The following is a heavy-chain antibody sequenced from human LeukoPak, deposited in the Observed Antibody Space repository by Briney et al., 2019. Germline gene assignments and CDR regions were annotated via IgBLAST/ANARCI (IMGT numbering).Heavy chain of an antibody. V-gene: IGHV3-23*01. D-gene: IGHD2-8*01. CDR1: GFTLSTYA. Sequence: GGSLRLSCAASGFTLSTYAMSWVRQAPGKGLEWVSGISNSGANTYYAASVEGRFAISRDNSRNTLSLQMNSLRAEDTAIYYCAKDVRRCNGGCIWGQGTLVTVSS. J-gene: IGHJ4*02. CDR3: AKDVRRCNGGCI. CDR2: ISNSGANT.